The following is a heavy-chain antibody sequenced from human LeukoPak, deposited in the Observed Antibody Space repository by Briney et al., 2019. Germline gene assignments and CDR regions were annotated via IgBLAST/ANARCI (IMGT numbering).Heavy chain of an antibody. J-gene: IGHJ4*02. Sequence: NRGESLRISCKGSGYSFTGYWISWVRQMPGKGLEWMGRIDPSDSYTNYSPSFQGHVTISADKSINTAYLQWSSLKASDTAMYYCARRRWLGELYYFDFWGQGTLVTVSS. D-gene: IGHD3-10*01. V-gene: IGHV5-10-1*01. CDR3: ARRRWLGELYYFDF. CDR2: IDPSDSYT. CDR1: GYSFTGYW.